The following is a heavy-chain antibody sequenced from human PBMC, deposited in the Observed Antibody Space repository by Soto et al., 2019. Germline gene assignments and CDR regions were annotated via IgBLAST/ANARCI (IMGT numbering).Heavy chain of an antibody. J-gene: IGHJ6*02. CDR1: GYTFTGYY. Sequence: QVQLVQSGAEVKKPGASVKVSCKASGYTFTGYYMHWVRQAPGQGLEWMGWINPNSGGTNYAQKFQGWVTMTRDTSISTAYMELSRLRSDDTAVYYCARDLVVTADDYYYGMDVWGQGTTVTVSS. V-gene: IGHV1-2*04. D-gene: IGHD3-22*01. CDR2: INPNSGGT. CDR3: ARDLVVTADDYYYGMDV.